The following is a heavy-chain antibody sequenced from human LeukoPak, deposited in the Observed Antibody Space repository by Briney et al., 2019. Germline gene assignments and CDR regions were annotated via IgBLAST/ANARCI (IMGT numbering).Heavy chain of an antibody. CDR3: ARAPREYDFWSGYLPVYYFDY. J-gene: IGHJ4*02. D-gene: IGHD3-3*01. Sequence: GGSLRLSCAASGFTFSSYSMNWVRQAPGKGLEWVSSISSSSSYIYYADSVKGRFTISRDNAKSSLYLQMNSLRAEDTAVYYCARAPREYDFWSGYLPVYYFDYWGQGTLVTVSS. CDR2: ISSSSSYI. CDR1: GFTFSSYS. V-gene: IGHV3-21*01.